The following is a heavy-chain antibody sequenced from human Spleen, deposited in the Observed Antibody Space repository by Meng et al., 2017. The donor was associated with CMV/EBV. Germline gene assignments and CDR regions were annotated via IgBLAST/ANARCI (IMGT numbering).Heavy chain of an antibody. CDR2: IYYSGST. J-gene: IGHJ4*02. D-gene: IGHD2-2*01. Sequence: SETLSLTCTVSGGPISSSSYYWGWIRQPPGKGLEWIGSIYYSGSTYYNPSLKSRVTISVDTSKNQFSLKLSSVTAADTAVYYCARVDQLLYYIDYWGQGTLVTVSS. CDR1: GGPISSSSYY. CDR3: ARVDQLLYYIDY. V-gene: IGHV4-39*07.